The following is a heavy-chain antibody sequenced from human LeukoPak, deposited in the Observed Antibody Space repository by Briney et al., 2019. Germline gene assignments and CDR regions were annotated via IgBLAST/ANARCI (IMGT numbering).Heavy chain of an antibody. J-gene: IGHJ6*02. CDR1: GYTFTGYY. V-gene: IGHV1-2*02. D-gene: IGHD2-2*01. CDR3: ARDRSLYCSSTSCYPNYGMDV. CDR2: INPNSGGT. Sequence: ASVKVSCKASGYTFTGYYMHWVRQAPGQGLEWMGWINPNSGGTNYAQKFQGRVTMTRDTSISTAYMELSRLRSDDTAVYYCARDRSLYCSSTSCYPNYGMDVWGQGTTVTVSS.